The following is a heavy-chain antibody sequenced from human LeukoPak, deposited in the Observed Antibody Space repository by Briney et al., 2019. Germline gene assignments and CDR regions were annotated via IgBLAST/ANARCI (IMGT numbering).Heavy chain of an antibody. J-gene: IGHJ4*02. D-gene: IGHD4-17*01. CDR1: GFPFSTYA. CDR3: AKGGVYGDYYFDY. Sequence: PGGSLRLSCAASGFPFSTYAMSWVRQAPGKGREWVSVISGSGGDTYYADSVKGRFTISGDNSKNTVYLQMNSLRAEDTALYYCAKGGVYGDYYFDYWGQGTLVTVSS. V-gene: IGHV3-23*01. CDR2: ISGSGGDT.